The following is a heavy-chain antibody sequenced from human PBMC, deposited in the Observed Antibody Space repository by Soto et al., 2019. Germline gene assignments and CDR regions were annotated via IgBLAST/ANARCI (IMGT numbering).Heavy chain of an antibody. CDR2: ISGSGGST. J-gene: IGHJ5*02. D-gene: IGHD3-3*01. V-gene: IGHV3-23*01. CDR3: AKASDDFWRGPPPNWFDP. Sequence: PAGSLRLSSAASGFTFSIYAMSWVRQAPGKGLEWVSAISGSGGSTYYADSVKGRFTISRDNSKNTLYLQMNSLRAEDTAVYYCAKASDDFWRGPPPNWFDPWGQGTLVTVSS. CDR1: GFTFSIYA.